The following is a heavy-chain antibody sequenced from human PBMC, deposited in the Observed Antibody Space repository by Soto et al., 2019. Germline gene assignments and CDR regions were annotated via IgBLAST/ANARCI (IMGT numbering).Heavy chain of an antibody. Sequence: QVQLVESGGGVVQPGRSLRLSCAASGFTFSSYAMHWVRQAPGKGLEWVAVISYDGSNKYYADSVKGRFTISRDNSKNTLYLQMNSLRAEDTAVYYCARDQSGGPQWLVIISWYFDLWGSGTLVTVSS. V-gene: IGHV3-30-3*01. CDR3: ARDQSGGPQWLVIISWYFDL. D-gene: IGHD6-19*01. CDR1: GFTFSSYA. CDR2: ISYDGSNK. J-gene: IGHJ2*01.